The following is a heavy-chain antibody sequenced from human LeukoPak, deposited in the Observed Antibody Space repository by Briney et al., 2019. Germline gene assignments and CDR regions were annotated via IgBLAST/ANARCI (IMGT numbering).Heavy chain of an antibody. V-gene: IGHV1-69*13. CDR1: GGTFSSYA. CDR2: IIPIFGTA. CDR3: ARGGQAPSDAFDI. Sequence: ASVKVSCKASGGTFSSYAISWVRQAPGQGLEWMGGIIPIFGTANYAQKFQGRVTITADESTSTAYMELSSLRSEDTAVYYCARGGQAPSDAFDIWGQGAMVTVSS. D-gene: IGHD3-10*01. J-gene: IGHJ3*02.